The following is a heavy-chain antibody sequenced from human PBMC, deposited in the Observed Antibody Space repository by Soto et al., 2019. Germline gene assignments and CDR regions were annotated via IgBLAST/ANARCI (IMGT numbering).Heavy chain of an antibody. D-gene: IGHD3-22*01. Sequence: PGGSLRLSCAASGFTVSGNHMSWVRQAPGKGLEWISFIYSGGSTLYADSVKGRFTISRDNSKNTLYLQMNSLRAEDTAVYYCAKNPGYYYDSTGYHFDYWGQGTLVTVSS. V-gene: IGHV3-53*01. CDR3: AKNPGYYYDSTGYHFDY. J-gene: IGHJ4*02. CDR2: IYSGGST. CDR1: GFTVSGNH.